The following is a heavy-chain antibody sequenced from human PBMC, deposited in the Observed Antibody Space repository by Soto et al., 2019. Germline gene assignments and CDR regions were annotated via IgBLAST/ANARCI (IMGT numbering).Heavy chain of an antibody. V-gene: IGHV1-18*01. CDR1: GYSFDSYA. Sequence: QVQLVQSGATQEKPGASVKVSCEAFGYSFDSYAYSWVRQAPGQGLEWMGRLGSGDTNYAQKLQGRVTMTTDTSTNTAYRELRSLRSDDTALYYCARENDPYGFDLWGQGTMVTVSS. CDR3: ARENDPYGFDL. J-gene: IGHJ3*01. CDR2: LGSGDT.